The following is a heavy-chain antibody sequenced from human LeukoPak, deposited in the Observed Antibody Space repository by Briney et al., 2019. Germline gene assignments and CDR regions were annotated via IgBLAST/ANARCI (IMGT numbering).Heavy chain of an antibody. V-gene: IGHV3-7*01. Sequence: GGSLRLSCAASGFTLSSYWMSWVRQAPGKGLEWVANIKQDGSEKYYVDSVKGRFTISRDNAKNSLYLQMNSLRAEDTAVYYCARDEGYDYNWFDPWGQGTLVTVSS. CDR1: GFTLSSYW. CDR2: IKQDGSEK. D-gene: IGHD5-12*01. CDR3: ARDEGYDYNWFDP. J-gene: IGHJ5*02.